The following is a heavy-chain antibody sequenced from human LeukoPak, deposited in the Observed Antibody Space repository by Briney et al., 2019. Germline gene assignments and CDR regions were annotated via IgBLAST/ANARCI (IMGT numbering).Heavy chain of an antibody. CDR3: AKDRTVTKSDAFDI. J-gene: IGHJ3*02. CDR2: ISYDGSNK. Sequence: PGGSLRLSCAASGFTFSSYAMHWVRQAPGKGLEWVAVISYDGSNKYYADSVKGRFTISRDNSKNTLYLQMNSLRAEDTAVYYCAKDRTVTKSDAFDIWGQGTMVTVSS. D-gene: IGHD4-11*01. CDR1: GFTFSSYA. V-gene: IGHV3-30-3*01.